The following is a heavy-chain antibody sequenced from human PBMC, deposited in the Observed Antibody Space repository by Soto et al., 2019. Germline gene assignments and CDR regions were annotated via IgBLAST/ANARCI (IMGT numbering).Heavy chain of an antibody. J-gene: IGHJ3*02. CDR1: GGTFSSYA. CDR2: IIPIFGTA. CDR3: ARGSTRYDYGDYDAFDI. Sequence: SVKVSCKATGGTFSSYAISWVRQAPVQGLEWMGGIIPIFGTANYAQKFQGRVTITADESTSTAYMELSRLRSEDTAVYYCARGSTRYDYGDYDAFDIWGQGTMVTVSS. V-gene: IGHV1-69*13. D-gene: IGHD4-17*01.